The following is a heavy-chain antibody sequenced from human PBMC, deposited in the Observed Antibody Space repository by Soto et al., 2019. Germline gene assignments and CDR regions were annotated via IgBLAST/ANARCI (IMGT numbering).Heavy chain of an antibody. CDR1: GFTFSNYW. V-gene: IGHV3-74*01. CDR3: ARVAVGYYYMDV. J-gene: IGHJ6*03. Sequence: EVQLVESGGGLVQPGGSLRLSCAASGFTFSNYWMHWVRQAPGKGLVWVSRINSDGTRTNYAESVKGRVTISRDNAENTLYLQMNSLTAEDTAVYYCARVAVGYYYMDVWGKGTTVTVSS. CDR2: INSDGTRT.